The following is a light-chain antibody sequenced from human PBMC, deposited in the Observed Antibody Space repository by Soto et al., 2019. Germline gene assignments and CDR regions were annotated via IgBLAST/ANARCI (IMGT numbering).Light chain of an antibody. V-gene: IGLV1-44*01. J-gene: IGLJ2*01. CDR1: SSNIGSNT. CDR3: SAWDDSLNVVV. CDR2: SNN. Sequence: QSVLTQPPSASGTPGQRVTISCSGSSSNIGSNTVNWYQQLPGTAPKLLIYSNNQLPPGVPARFSGSKSGTSASLAISGLQSEDEDDYYCSAWDDSLNVVVFGGGTKLTVL.